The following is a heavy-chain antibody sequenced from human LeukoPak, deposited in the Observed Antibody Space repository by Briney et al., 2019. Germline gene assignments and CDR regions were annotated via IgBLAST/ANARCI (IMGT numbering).Heavy chain of an antibody. CDR1: GGTFSSYA. D-gene: IGHD2-2*01. CDR3: ARDGEGVVPAATNYYYYGMDV. V-gene: IGHV1-69*01. Sequence: GSSVKVSCKASGGTFSSYAISWVRQAPGQGLEWMGGIIPIFGTANYAQKFQGRVTITADESTSTAYMELSSLRSEDTAMYYCARDGEGVVPAATNYYYYGMDVWGQGTTVTVSS. CDR2: IIPIFGTA. J-gene: IGHJ6*02.